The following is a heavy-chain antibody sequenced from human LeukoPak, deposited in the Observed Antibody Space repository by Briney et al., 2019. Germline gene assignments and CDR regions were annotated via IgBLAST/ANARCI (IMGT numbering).Heavy chain of an antibody. CDR1: GFTFRRYG. CDR2: VSTGDNVT. Sequence: GGSLRLSCAASGFTFRRYGMSWVRQAPGKGLEWVSVVSTGDNVTDYADSVKGRFTISRDNSKNTVYLQMNSLRVEDTALNYCAKDDGEGSTYNWFDLWGQGTLVTVSS. J-gene: IGHJ5*02. D-gene: IGHD3-10*01. V-gene: IGHV3-23*01. CDR3: AKDDGEGSTYNWFDL.